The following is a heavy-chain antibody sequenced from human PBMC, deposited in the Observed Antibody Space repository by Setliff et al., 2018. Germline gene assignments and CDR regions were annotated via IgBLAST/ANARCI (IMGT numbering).Heavy chain of an antibody. CDR3: ARDLGHGGDSDY. J-gene: IGHJ4*02. D-gene: IGHD2-21*02. CDR1: GYSISSGYI. CDR2: IGHTGSI. Sequence: SETLSLTCTVSGYSISSGYIWGWIRQPPGKGLEWVGNIGHTGSINYNPSLKSRLTISRDTTKNQVSLKLNSVTATDTAVYYCARDLGHGGDSDYWGQGIPVTVSS. V-gene: IGHV4-38-2*02.